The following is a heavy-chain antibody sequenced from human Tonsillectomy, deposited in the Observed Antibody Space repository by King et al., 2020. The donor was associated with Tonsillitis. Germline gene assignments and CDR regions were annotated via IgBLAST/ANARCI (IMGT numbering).Heavy chain of an antibody. Sequence: EVQLVQSGAEAKKPGASLKISCKGSGYIFTDYWIGWVRQMPGKGLEWMGIIFPRDSDTRYSSSFEGQISTSVDQSTTTAYLQWNSLKASDTAMYYCARQDVHSGGFDVWGQGTLVTVSS. D-gene: IGHD2-15*01. V-gene: IGHV5-51*01. CDR1: GYIFTDYW. CDR3: ARQDVHSGGFDV. J-gene: IGHJ4*02. CDR2: IFPRDSDT.